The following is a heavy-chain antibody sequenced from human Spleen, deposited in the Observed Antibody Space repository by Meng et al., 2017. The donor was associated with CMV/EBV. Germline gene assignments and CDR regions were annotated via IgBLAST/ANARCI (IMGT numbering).Heavy chain of an antibody. CDR1: GFTFTSYS. CDR2: ISSSSTYI. V-gene: IGHV3-21*01. J-gene: IGHJ6*02. CDR3: ARGGVPAALYDYYYYYGMDV. Sequence: GESLKISCAASGFTFTSYSINWVRQAPGKGLEWVSSISSSSTYIYYADSVKGRFTISRDNARNSLFLQMNSLRAEDTAVYYCARGGVPAALYDYYYYYGMDVWGQGTTVTVSS. D-gene: IGHD2-2*01.